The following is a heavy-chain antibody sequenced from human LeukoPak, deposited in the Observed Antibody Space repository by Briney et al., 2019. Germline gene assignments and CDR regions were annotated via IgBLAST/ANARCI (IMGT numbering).Heavy chain of an antibody. D-gene: IGHD2-2*01. Sequence: ASVKVSCKASGYTFTGYYMHWVRQAPGRGLEWMGWINPNSGGTNYAQKFQGRVTMTRDTSISTAYMELSRLRSDDTAVYYCARGGRYCSSTSCYGGVFGYWGQGTLVTVSS. CDR1: GYTFTGYY. J-gene: IGHJ4*02. CDR2: INPNSGGT. V-gene: IGHV1-2*02. CDR3: ARGGRYCSSTSCYGGVFGY.